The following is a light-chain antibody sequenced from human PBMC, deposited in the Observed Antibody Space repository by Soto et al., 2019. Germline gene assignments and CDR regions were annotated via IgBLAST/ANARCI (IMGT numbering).Light chain of an antibody. CDR3: SSYTSSSTFGV. V-gene: IGLV2-14*01. CDR2: EVS. CDR1: SSDVGSYNY. Sequence: QSALTQPASVSGSPGQSITISCTGTSSDVGSYNYVSWYQQHPGKAPKLMIYEVSNRPSGVSNRFSGSKSGNTASLTISGLQAEDEADYYCSSYTSSSTFGVFGTGTKLTVL. J-gene: IGLJ1*01.